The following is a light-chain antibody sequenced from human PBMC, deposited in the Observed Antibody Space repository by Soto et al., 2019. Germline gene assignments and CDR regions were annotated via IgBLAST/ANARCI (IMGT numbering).Light chain of an antibody. CDR3: QQYSSWLLT. CDR2: DAS. V-gene: IGKV3-15*01. CDR1: QSVSSN. Sequence: EIVMTQSPATLSVSPGESATLSCRASQSVSSNLAWYQLKPGQAPRLLIYDASTMATGVPARFSGSGSGTEFTLTISSLQSEDFAVYYCQQYSSWLLTFGGGTKVEIK. J-gene: IGKJ4*01.